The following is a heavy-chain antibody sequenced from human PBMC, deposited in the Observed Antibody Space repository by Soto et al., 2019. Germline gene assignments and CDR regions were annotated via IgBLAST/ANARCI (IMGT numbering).Heavy chain of an antibody. CDR1: GGSMRSNNR. J-gene: IGHJ4*02. CDR2: IFHSGST. D-gene: IGHD1-26*01. V-gene: IGHV4-4*02. Sequence: SETLSLTCTVSGGSMRSNNRWSWVRQPPGKGLEWIGEIFHSGSTNYNPSLKTRVTISVDKSKNQFSLKLSSVTAADTAVYYCARVYSGSYSDSWGQGTLVTVSS. CDR3: ARVYSGSYSDS.